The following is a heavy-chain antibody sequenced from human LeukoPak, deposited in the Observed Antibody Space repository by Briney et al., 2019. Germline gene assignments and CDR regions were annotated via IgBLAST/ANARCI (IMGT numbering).Heavy chain of an antibody. V-gene: IGHV3-30*02. J-gene: IGHJ4*02. CDR2: IRYGGSNK. CDR3: AKGPYSSGWYDGYYFDY. Sequence: PGGSPRLSCAASGFTFSDHYMDWVRHAPGKGLEWVAFIRYGGSNKYYADSVKGRFTISRDNSKNTLYLQMNSLRAEDTAVYYCAKGPYSSGWYDGYYFDYWGQGTLVTVFS. CDR1: GFTFSDHY. D-gene: IGHD6-19*01.